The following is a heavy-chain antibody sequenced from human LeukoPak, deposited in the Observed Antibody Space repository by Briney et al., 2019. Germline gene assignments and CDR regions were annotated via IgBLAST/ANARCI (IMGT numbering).Heavy chain of an antibody. J-gene: IGHJ5*02. V-gene: IGHV1-2*02. CDR1: GYXFTGYY. CDR3: ATVNSSNWYGSWFDP. CDR2: INPNSGGT. Sequence: ASVKVSCKASGYXFTGYYIHWVRQAPGQGLEWMGWINPNSGGTNYAQKFQGRVTMTRDTSISTAYMELSRLRSDDTAVYYCATVNSSNWYGSWFDPWGQGTLVTVSS. D-gene: IGHD6-13*01.